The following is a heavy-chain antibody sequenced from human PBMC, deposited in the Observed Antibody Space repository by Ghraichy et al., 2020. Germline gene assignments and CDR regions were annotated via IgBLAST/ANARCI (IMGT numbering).Heavy chain of an antibody. Sequence: GALRLSCAAPGFTFSSYAMSWVRQAPGKGLEWVSAISGSGGSTYYADSVKGRFTISRDNSKNTLYLQMNSLRAEDTAVYYCAKDFPYDFPPYYGMDVWGQGTTVTVSS. J-gene: IGHJ6*02. CDR3: AKDFPYDFPPYYGMDV. D-gene: IGHD3-3*01. V-gene: IGHV3-23*01. CDR2: ISGSGGST. CDR1: GFTFSSYA.